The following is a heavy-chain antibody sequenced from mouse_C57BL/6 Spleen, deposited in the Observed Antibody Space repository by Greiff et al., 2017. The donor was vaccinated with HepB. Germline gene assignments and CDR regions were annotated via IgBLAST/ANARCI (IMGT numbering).Heavy chain of an antibody. D-gene: IGHD1-1*01. J-gene: IGHJ2*01. CDR2: INPSSGYT. V-gene: IGHV1-4*01. Sequence: QVQLKQSGAELARPGASVKMSCKASGYTFTSYTMHWVKQRPGQGLEWIGYINPSSGYTKYNQKFKDKATLTADKSSSTAYMQLSSLTSEDSAVYYCARTGYGGPLDYWGQGTTLTVSS. CDR3: ARTGYGGPLDY. CDR1: GYTFTSYT.